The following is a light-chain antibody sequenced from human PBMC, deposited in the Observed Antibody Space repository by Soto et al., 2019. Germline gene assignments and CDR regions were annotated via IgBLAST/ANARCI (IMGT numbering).Light chain of an antibody. CDR1: SSNIGSNT. V-gene: IGLV1-44*01. Sequence: QSVLTQPPSASGTPGQRVTISCSGSSSNIGSNTVNWYQQLPGTAPQLLIDNNNQRPSGVPDRFSGSKSGTSASLAISGLQYEDEADYYCSAWDDSLNGPVFGGGTKLPVL. CDR2: NNN. CDR3: SAWDDSLNGPV. J-gene: IGLJ2*01.